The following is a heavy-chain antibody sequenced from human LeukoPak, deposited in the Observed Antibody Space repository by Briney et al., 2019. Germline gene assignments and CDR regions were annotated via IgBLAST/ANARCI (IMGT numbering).Heavy chain of an antibody. CDR3: AKDAGASSWYPYYFDY. D-gene: IGHD6-13*01. J-gene: IGHJ4*02. CDR2: ISGSGGST. V-gene: IGHV3-23*01. Sequence: PGGSLGLSCAASGFTFSSYAMSWVRQAPGKGLEGVSAISGSGGSTYYADSVKGRFTISRDNSKNTLYLQMNSLGAEDTAVYYCAKDAGASSWYPYYFDYWGQGTLVTVSS. CDR1: GFTFSSYA.